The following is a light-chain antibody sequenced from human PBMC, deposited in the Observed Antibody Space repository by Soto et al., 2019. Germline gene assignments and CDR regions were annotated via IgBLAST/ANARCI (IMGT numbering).Light chain of an antibody. CDR1: SSDIGAYDY. CDR3: SSHTSSNTRI. J-gene: IGLJ1*01. CDR2: EVS. V-gene: IGLV2-14*03. Sequence: QSALTQPASVSGSPGQSIAISCTGTSSDIGAYDYVSWYQQHPDKAPKLMIYEVSNRPSGVSNRFSGSKSVNTATVTISGLQAEDEADYYCSSHTSSNTRIFGTGTQLTVL.